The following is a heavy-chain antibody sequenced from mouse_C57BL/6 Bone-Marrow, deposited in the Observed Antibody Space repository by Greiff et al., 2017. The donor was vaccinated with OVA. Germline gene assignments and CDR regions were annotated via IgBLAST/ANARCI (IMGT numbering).Heavy chain of an antibody. CDR1: GYTFTSYW. CDR3: ARSRSSRYFDY. V-gene: IGHV1-61*01. Sequence: QVQLKQPGAELVRPGSSVKLSCKASGYTFTSYWMDWVKQRPGQGLEWIGNIYPSDSETHYNQKFKDKATLTVDKSSSTAYMQLSSLTSEDSAVYYCARSRSSRYFDYWGQGTTLTVSS. CDR2: IYPSDSET. D-gene: IGHD1-1*01. J-gene: IGHJ2*01.